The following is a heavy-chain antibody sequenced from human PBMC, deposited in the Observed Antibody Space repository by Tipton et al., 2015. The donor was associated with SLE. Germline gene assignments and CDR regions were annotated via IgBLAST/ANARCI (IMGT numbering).Heavy chain of an antibody. CDR3: ARVGHGFDDSGYNSHYYYYMDV. CDR2: VYSSGFS. V-gene: IGHV4-59*01. CDR1: GDSINGYY. J-gene: IGHJ6*03. Sequence: TLSLTCTVSGDSINGYYWTWIRQPPGKGLEWVGYVYSSGFSDYNPSLRSRVTISLDTSKNQFSLRLSSATAADTAVYYCARVGHGFDDSGYNSHYYYYMDVRGKGTTVTVSS. D-gene: IGHD3-22*01.